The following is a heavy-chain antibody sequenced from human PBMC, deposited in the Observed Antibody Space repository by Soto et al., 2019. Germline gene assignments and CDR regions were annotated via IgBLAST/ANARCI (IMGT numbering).Heavy chain of an antibody. Sequence: QVQLQESGPGLVKPSQTLSLTCTVSGGSISSGGYYWSWIRQHPGKGLEWIGYIYYSGSTYYNPSLKSRVTISVDTSKNQFSLKLSSVTAPDTAVYYCARADYYDSSGYYHFDYWGQGTLVTVSS. CDR1: GGSISSGGYY. CDR3: ARADYYDSSGYYHFDY. CDR2: IYYSGST. D-gene: IGHD3-22*01. V-gene: IGHV4-31*03. J-gene: IGHJ4*02.